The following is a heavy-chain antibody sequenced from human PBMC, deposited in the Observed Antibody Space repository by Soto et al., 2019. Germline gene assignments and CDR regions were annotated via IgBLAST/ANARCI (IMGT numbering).Heavy chain of an antibody. V-gene: IGHV1-46*03. CDR2: INPSGGST. CDR1: GYTFTSYY. J-gene: IGHJ4*02. D-gene: IGHD3-3*01. Sequence: ASVKFSCKASGYTFTSYYMHWVRQAPGQGLEWMGIINPSGGSTSYAQKFQGRVTMTRDTSTSTVYMELSSLRSEDTAVYYCARDQGLTRYFGHWGQGTLVTVSS. CDR3: ARDQGLTRYFGH.